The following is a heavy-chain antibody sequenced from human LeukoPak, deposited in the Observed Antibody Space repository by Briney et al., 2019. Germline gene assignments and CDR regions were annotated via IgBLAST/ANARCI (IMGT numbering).Heavy chain of an antibody. Sequence: GGSLRLSCAASGFTFSSYAMSWVRQAPGKGLEWVSAISGPGGSTYYADSVRGRFSISRDNSKNTLYLQMNSLRVEDTAVYYCAKAGDYQYYFDYWGQGTLVTVS. J-gene: IGHJ4*02. D-gene: IGHD4-17*01. V-gene: IGHV3-23*01. CDR1: GFTFSSYA. CDR2: ISGPGGST. CDR3: AKAGDYQYYFDY.